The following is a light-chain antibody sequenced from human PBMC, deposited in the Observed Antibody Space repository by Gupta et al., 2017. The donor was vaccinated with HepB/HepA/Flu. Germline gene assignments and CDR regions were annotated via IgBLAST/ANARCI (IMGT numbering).Light chain of an antibody. V-gene: IGKV3-11*01. J-gene: IGKJ4*01. CDR1: QSVSSY. CDR3: QQRSNWLT. CDR2: DAS. Sequence: EIVLTKSPATLSLSPGERATLSCRASQSVSSYLAWYQQKPGQPPRLLIYDASNRATGIPARFSGSGSGTDFTLTISGLEPEDVAVYYCQQRSNWLTFGGGTKVEIK.